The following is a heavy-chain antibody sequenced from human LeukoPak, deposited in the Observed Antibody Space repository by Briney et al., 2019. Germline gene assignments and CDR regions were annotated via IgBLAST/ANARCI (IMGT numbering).Heavy chain of an antibody. D-gene: IGHD2-2*02. CDR3: ARDLYCSSTSCYTSSPDAFDI. CDR1: GGTFSSYA. V-gene: IGHV1-69*13. Sequence: SVKVSCKASGGTFSSYAISWVRQAPGQGLEWMGRIIPIFGTANYAQKFQGRVTITADESTSTAYMELSSLRSEDTAVYYCARDLYCSSTSCYTSSPDAFDIWGQGTMVTVSS. J-gene: IGHJ3*02. CDR2: IIPIFGTA.